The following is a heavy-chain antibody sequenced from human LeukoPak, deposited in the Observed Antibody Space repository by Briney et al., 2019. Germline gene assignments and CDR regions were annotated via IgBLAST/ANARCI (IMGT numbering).Heavy chain of an antibody. CDR1: GFTVSSNY. V-gene: IGHV3-53*01. CDR2: IYSGGST. Sequence: GRCLRLSCAASGFTVSSNYMSWARQAPGGGLEWVSGIYSGGSTYYADSVKRRFTISTDNYKNTLYRQMNGLRAEDTAVYYCARLYCTGGSCYSRYYYYYMDVWGKGTTVTVSS. J-gene: IGHJ6*03. D-gene: IGHD2-15*01. CDR3: ARLYCTGGSCYSRYYYYYMDV.